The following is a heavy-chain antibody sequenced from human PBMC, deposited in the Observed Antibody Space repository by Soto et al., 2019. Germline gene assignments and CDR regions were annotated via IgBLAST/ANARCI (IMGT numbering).Heavy chain of an antibody. CDR2: IYYSGST. D-gene: IGHD3-22*01. CDR1: GGSISSGDYY. CDR3: ASTLSSGYWAFNI. V-gene: IGHV4-30-4*01. J-gene: IGHJ3*02. Sequence: VQLQESGPGLVKPSQTLSLTCTVSGGSISSGDYYWSWIRQPPGKGLEWIGHIYYSGSTYYNPSLKSRVTISVDTSKNQFSLKLSSVTAADTAVYYCASTLSSGYWAFNIWGQGTMVTVSS.